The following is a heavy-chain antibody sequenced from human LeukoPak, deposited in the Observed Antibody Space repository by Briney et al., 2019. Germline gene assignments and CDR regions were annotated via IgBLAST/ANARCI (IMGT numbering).Heavy chain of an antibody. J-gene: IGHJ6*03. V-gene: IGHV4-4*09. CDR1: GGSISSYY. D-gene: IGHD3-3*01. CDR3: ARRTRYDFWSGLTYYYYYMDV. CDR2: IYTSGST. Sequence: SETLSLTCTVSGGSISSYYWSWIRQPPGKGLEWIGYIYTSGSTNYNPSLKSRVTISVDTSKNQFSLKLSSVTAADTAVYYCARRTRYDFWSGLTYYYYYMDVWGKGTTVTVS.